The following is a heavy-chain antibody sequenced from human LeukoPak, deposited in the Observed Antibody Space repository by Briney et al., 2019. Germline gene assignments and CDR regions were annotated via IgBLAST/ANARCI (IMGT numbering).Heavy chain of an antibody. CDR2: IYYSGST. CDR1: GGSISNKY. Sequence: SETLSLTCTVSGGSISNKYWSWIRQPPGKGLEWIGYIYYSGSTNYNPSLKSRVTILVDTSKNQFSLKLSSVTAADTAVYYCARGGYYGSGNDFRFDPWGQGTLVTVSS. V-gene: IGHV4-59*01. CDR3: ARGGYYGSGNDFRFDP. D-gene: IGHD3-10*01. J-gene: IGHJ5*02.